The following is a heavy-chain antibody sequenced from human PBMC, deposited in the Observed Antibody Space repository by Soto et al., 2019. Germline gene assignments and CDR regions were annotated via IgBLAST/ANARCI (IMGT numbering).Heavy chain of an antibody. Sequence: SETLSLTCSVSGGSVSNKTYYWSWIRQPPGKRLEWIGYVHYSGTTNYNPSLKSRVTISVDLSKNQFSLRLSSVTTADTALYYCARTTAVPNTLRSRYFFDYWGQGTLVTVSS. V-gene: IGHV4-61*01. CDR2: VHYSGTT. D-gene: IGHD4-17*01. CDR3: ARTTAVPNTLRSRYFFDY. J-gene: IGHJ4*02. CDR1: GGSVSNKTYY.